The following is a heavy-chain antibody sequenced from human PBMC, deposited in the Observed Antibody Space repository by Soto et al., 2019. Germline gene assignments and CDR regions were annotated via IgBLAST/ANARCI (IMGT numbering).Heavy chain of an antibody. J-gene: IGHJ6*02. CDR3: ARATPNYAILTGYYGMDV. D-gene: IGHD3-9*01. V-gene: IGHV1-18*04. Sequence: ASVKVSCKASGYTFASYGISWVRQAPGQGLEWMGWISAYNGNTNYAQKLQGRVTMTTDTSTSTAYMELRSLRSDDTAVYYCARATPNYAILTGYYGMDVWGQGTTVTVSS. CDR2: ISAYNGNT. CDR1: GYTFASYG.